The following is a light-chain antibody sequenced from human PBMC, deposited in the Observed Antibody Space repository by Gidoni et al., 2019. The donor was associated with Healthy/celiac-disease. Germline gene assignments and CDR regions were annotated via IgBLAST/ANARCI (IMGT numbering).Light chain of an antibody. CDR2: EVS. V-gene: IGLV2-23*02. CDR3: CSYAGSSTVV. J-gene: IGLJ2*01. Sequence: QSALTPHASVSGSTGQSITIYCTGTSSDVGSYNLVSWYQQHPGKAPKLMIYEVSKRPSGVSNRFSGSKSCNTASLTISGLQAEDEADYYCCSYAGSSTVVFGGGTKLTVL. CDR1: SSDVGSYNL.